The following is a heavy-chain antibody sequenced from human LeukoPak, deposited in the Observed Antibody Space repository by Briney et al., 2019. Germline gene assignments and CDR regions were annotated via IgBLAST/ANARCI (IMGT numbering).Heavy chain of an antibody. V-gene: IGHV3-30*04. Sequence: GRSLRLSCAASGFTFSSYAMHWVRQAPGKGLEWVAVISYDGSNKYYADSVKGRFTISRDNSKNTLYLQMNSLRAEDMAVYYCATPPGTGRLQHWGQGTLVTVSS. CDR1: GFTFSSYA. D-gene: IGHD2-8*02. CDR2: ISYDGSNK. CDR3: ATPPGTGRLQH. J-gene: IGHJ1*01.